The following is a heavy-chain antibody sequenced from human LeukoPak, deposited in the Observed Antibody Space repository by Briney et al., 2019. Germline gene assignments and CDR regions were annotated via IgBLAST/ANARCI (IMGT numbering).Heavy chain of an antibody. D-gene: IGHD2/OR15-2a*01. CDR2: ISYDGSNK. V-gene: IGHV3-30*07. CDR1: GFTFSSDA. J-gene: IGHJ4*02. Sequence: GGSLRLSCAASGFTFSSDAMDWVRQAPGKGLEWVAVISYDGSNKYYADSVKGRFTISRDNSKNTLYLQMDSLRAEDTAVYYCAKDTASMPRGFDYWGQGTMVIVSS. CDR3: AKDTASMPRGFDY.